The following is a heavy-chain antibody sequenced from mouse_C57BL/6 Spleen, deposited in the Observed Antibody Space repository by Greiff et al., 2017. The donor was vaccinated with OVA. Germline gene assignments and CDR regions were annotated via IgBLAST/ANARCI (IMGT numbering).Heavy chain of an antibody. CDR2: INYDGSST. CDR3: AREKAYYSFDY. CDR1: GFTFSDYY. V-gene: IGHV5-16*01. Sequence: EVKLVESEGGLVQPGSSMKLSCTASGFTFSDYYMAWVRQVPEKGLEWVANINYDGSSTYYLDSLKSRFIISRDNAKNILYLQMSSLKSEDTATYYCAREKAYYSFDYWGQGTTLTVSS. D-gene: IGHD1-1*01. J-gene: IGHJ2*01.